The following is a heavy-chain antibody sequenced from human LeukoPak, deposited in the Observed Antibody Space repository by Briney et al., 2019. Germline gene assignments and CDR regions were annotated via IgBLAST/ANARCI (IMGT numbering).Heavy chain of an antibody. CDR1: GFTSSSYS. V-gene: IGHV3-21*01. CDR3: ARENPPRWFDP. J-gene: IGHJ5*02. Sequence: GSLRLSCAASGFTSSSYSMNWVRQAPGRGLEWVSSISSSSGYIYYADSVKGRFTIYRHNAKNSLYLQMNSLRAEDKAVYYCARENPPRWFDPWGQGTLVTVSS. CDR2: ISSSSGYI. D-gene: IGHD1-14*01.